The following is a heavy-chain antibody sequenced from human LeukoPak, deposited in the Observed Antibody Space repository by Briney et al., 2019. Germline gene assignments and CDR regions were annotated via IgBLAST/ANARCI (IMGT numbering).Heavy chain of an antibody. CDR1: GGSISSYY. CDR3: ASSNGFGELSTYYYYGMDV. D-gene: IGHD3-16*02. CDR2: IYYSGST. V-gene: IGHV4-59*01. Sequence: PSETLSLTCTVSGGSISSYYWSWIRQPPGKGLEWIGYIYYSGSTNYNPSLKSRVTISVDTSKNQFSLKLSSVTAADKAVYYCASSNGFGELSTYYYYGMDVWGQGTTVTVSS. J-gene: IGHJ6*02.